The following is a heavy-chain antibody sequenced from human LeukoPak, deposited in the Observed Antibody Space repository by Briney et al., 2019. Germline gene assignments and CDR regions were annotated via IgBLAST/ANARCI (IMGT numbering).Heavy chain of an antibody. J-gene: IGHJ4*02. CDR3: ARGYYESSGYYRFDY. CDR1: GYTFTSYY. Sequence: GASVKVSCKASGYTFTSYYMHWVRQAPGQGLEWMGWLSTNNGNTNYAQKLQGRVTMTTDTSTSTAYMELRSLRSDDTAVYYCARGYYESSGYYRFDYWGQGTLVTVSS. CDR2: LSTNNGNT. D-gene: IGHD3-22*01. V-gene: IGHV1-18*04.